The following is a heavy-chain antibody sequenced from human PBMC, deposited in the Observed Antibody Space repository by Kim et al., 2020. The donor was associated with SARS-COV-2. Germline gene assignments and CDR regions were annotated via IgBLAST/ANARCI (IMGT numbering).Heavy chain of an antibody. Sequence: GGSLRLSCAASGFTFSDYYMSWIRQAPGKGLEWVSYISSSSSYTNYADSVKGRFTISRDNAKNSLYLQMNSLRAEDTAVYYCAREFETYDSSVHMTSVDYWGQGTLVTVSS. CDR1: GFTFSDYY. CDR3: AREFETYDSSVHMTSVDY. J-gene: IGHJ4*02. D-gene: IGHD3-22*01. V-gene: IGHV3-11*05. CDR2: ISSSSSYT.